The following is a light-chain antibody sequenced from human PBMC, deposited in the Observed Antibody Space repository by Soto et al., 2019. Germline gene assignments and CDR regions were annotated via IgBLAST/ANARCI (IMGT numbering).Light chain of an antibody. J-gene: IGKJ2*01. CDR2: KVS. CDR3: MQGAHWPPYT. CDR1: QSLVHSDGNTY. Sequence: DVVMTQSPLSLPVTLGQPASISCRSSQSLVHSDGNTYLNWFRRRPGQSPRRLIYKVSNRDSGVPDRFSGSGSGTDFTLRISRVEAEDLGVYYCMQGAHWPPYTFGQGTKLEIK. V-gene: IGKV2-30*02.